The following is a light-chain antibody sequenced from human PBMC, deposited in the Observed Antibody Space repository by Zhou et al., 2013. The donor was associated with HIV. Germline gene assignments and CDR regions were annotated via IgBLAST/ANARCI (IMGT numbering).Light chain of an antibody. CDR3: QQYNDFLGS. J-gene: IGKJ1*01. Sequence: VMTQSPATVSVSPGESATLSCRASRTVISNLAWYQQQPGQAPRLLIYGASTRATGVPHRFSGSGSGTEFTLTITNMQSEDFAVYYCQQYNDFLGSFGQGTKVEVK. CDR1: RTVISN. V-gene: IGKV3-15*01. CDR2: GAS.